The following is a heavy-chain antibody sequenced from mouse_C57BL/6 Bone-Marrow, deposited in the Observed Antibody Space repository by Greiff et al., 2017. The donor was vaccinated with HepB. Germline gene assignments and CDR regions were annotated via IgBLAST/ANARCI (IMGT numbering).Heavy chain of an antibody. CDR1: GFTFSNYW. J-gene: IGHJ3*01. Sequence: EVMLVESGGGLVQPGGSMKLSCVASGFTFSNYWMNWVRQSPEKGLEWVAQIRLKSDNYATHYAESVKGRFTISRDDSKSSVYLQMNNLRAEDTGIYYCTIYYGYTWFAYWGQGTLVTVSA. V-gene: IGHV6-3*01. CDR3: TIYYGYTWFAY. CDR2: IRLKSDNYAT. D-gene: IGHD2-2*01.